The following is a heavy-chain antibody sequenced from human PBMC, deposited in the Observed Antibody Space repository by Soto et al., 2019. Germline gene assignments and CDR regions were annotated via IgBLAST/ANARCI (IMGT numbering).Heavy chain of an antibody. CDR2: IYYTGHT. CDR3: AKDTIRLGFCSGGTCYSDS. D-gene: IGHD2-15*01. CDR1: GDSVSSISHY. Sequence: QLQLRESGPGLVKPSETLSLTCSVSGDSVSSISHYWAWIRLSPGKGLEWIGSIYYTGHTYYNPSLRSRFPLSLDTSKNQFSLKLRSVTAADTAVYYCAKDTIRLGFCSGGTCYSDSWGQGTLVTVSS. V-gene: IGHV4-39*02. J-gene: IGHJ4*03.